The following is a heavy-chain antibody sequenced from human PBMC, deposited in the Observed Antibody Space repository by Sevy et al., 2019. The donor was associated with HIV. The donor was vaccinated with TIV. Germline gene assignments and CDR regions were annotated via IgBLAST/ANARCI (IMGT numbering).Heavy chain of an antibody. Sequence: GGSLRLSCAASGFSFSHAWMTWVRQAPGKGLEWVGRIKSKPDGGTIDYAARVTGRFTISRDDSKNTLYLQMNSLKTEDTAVYYCTTDPIITQLVSDGMDVWGQGTTVTGSS. CDR1: GFSFSHAW. D-gene: IGHD6-13*01. J-gene: IGHJ6*02. CDR3: TTDPIITQLVSDGMDV. V-gene: IGHV3-15*01. CDR2: IKSKPDGGTI.